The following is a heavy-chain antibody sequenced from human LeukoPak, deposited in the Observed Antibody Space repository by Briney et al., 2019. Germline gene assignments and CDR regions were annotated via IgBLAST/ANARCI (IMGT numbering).Heavy chain of an antibody. CDR1: GYTFTHSL. J-gene: IGHJ4*02. CDR2: INPNTGGT. V-gene: IGHV1-2*02. CDR3: ARDEHYDSSGYFS. D-gene: IGHD3-22*01. Sequence: ASVKVSCKTSGYTFTHSLVHWVRQASGQGLEWMGWINPNTGGTNIAQKFQDRVTMTRDTSISTAYMEMSRLTSDDTAVYYCARDEHYDSSGYFSWGQGALVTVSS.